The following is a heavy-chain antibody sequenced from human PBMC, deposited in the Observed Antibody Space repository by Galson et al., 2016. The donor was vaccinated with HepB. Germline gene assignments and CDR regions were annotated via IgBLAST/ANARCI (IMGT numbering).Heavy chain of an antibody. CDR3: VRGGDFWSGYPDY. J-gene: IGHJ4*02. Sequence: QSGAEVKKPGESLKISRKASGYSFSSSWIAWVRQMPGKGLEWMGVIYPRDSDTRYSPSFQGQVSISADKSISTAYLQWSSLKASDTAMYFCVRGGDFWSGYPDYWGQGTLVTVSS. V-gene: IGHV5-51*01. D-gene: IGHD3-3*01. CDR2: IYPRDSDT. CDR1: GYSFSSSW.